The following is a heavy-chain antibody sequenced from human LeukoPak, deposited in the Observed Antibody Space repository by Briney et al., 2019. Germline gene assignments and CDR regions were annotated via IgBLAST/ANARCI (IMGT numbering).Heavy chain of an antibody. CDR2: IYYSGST. J-gene: IGHJ4*02. D-gene: IGHD2-21*02. Sequence: SETLSLTCTVSGGSISSYYWSWIRQPPGKGLEWIGYIYYSGSTNYNPSLKSRVTISVDTSKNQFSLKLSSVTAADTAVYYCARVGPPDCGGDCYSIGLDYWGQGTLVTVSS. CDR3: ARVGPPDCGGDCYSIGLDY. CDR1: GGSISSYY. V-gene: IGHV4-59*01.